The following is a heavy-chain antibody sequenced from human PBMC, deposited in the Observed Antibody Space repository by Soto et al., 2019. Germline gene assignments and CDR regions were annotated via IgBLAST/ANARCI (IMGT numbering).Heavy chain of an antibody. CDR3: ARRSRAHYDSSGYYENNWFDP. V-gene: IGHV5-51*01. J-gene: IGHJ5*02. D-gene: IGHD3-22*01. Sequence: GESLKISCKGSGYSFTSYWLGWLRQMTGKGLERMGIIYPGDSDTRYSPSLQGQVTISADKSISTAYLQWSSLKASDTAMYYCARRSRAHYDSSGYYENNWFDPWGQGTLVTVSS. CDR1: GYSFTSYW. CDR2: IYPGDSDT.